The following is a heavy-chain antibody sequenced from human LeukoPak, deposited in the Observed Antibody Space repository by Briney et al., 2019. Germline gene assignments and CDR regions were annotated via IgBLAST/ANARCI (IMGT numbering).Heavy chain of an antibody. CDR1: GFTFNSYA. CDR3: ASSGSYRFDY. J-gene: IGHJ4*02. CDR2: ISYDGSNK. V-gene: IGHV3-30-3*01. D-gene: IGHD1-26*01. Sequence: GGSLRLSCAASGFTFNSYAMHWVRQAPGKGLEWVAVISYDGSNKYYADSVKGRFTISRDNSKNTLYLQMNSLRAEDTAMYYCASSGSYRFDYWGQGTLVTVSS.